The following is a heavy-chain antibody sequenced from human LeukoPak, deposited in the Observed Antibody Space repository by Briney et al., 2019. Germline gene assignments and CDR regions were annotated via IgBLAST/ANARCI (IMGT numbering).Heavy chain of an antibody. D-gene: IGHD3-22*01. V-gene: IGHV3-23*01. CDR3: AKDSGYYYDSSGYIRGYFQH. J-gene: IGHJ1*01. CDR2: ISGSGDST. CDR1: GFTFSNYA. Sequence: GGSLRLSCAASGFTFSNYAMRWVRQAPGKGLEWVSGISGSGDSTYYADSVKGRFTISRDNAKNSLYLQMNSLRAEDTAVYYCAKDSGYYYDSSGYIRGYFQHWGQGTLVTVSS.